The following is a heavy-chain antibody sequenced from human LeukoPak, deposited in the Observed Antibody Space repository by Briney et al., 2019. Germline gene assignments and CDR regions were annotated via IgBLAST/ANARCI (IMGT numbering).Heavy chain of an antibody. Sequence: GGSLRLSCAASGFTVSSNYMSWVRHAPGKGLEWVSVIYSGGSTCYADSVKGRFTISRDNSKNTLYLQMNSLRAEDTAVYYCATTPFWSGYVDYWGQGTLVTVSS. V-gene: IGHV3-66*01. J-gene: IGHJ4*02. D-gene: IGHD3-3*01. CDR3: ATTPFWSGYVDY. CDR1: GFTVSSNY. CDR2: IYSGGST.